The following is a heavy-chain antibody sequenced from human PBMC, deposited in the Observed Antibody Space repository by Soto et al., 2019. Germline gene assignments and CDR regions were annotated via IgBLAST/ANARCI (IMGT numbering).Heavy chain of an antibody. CDR2: FDPEDGET. J-gene: IGHJ4*02. CDR1: GYTLTELS. V-gene: IGHV1-24*01. D-gene: IGHD2-15*01. CDR3: ATDWMRYSLFDY. Sequence: ASVKVSCKVSGYTLTELSMHWVRQAPGKGLEWMGGFDPEDGETIYAQKFQGRVTMTEDTSTDTAYMELSSLRSEDTAVYYCATDWMRYSLFDYWGQGTLVTVSS.